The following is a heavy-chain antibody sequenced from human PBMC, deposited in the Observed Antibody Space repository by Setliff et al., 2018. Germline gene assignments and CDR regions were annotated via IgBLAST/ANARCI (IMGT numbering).Heavy chain of an antibody. D-gene: IGHD6-13*01. J-gene: IGHJ4*02. CDR1: GYTFTNYW. V-gene: IGHV5-51*01. Sequence: GESLKISCQGSGYTFTNYWIGWVRQMPGKGLEWMGILKPSDSDIRYSPSFQGQVTISADKSISTAYLQWSSLKASDTAIYYCARPAYSSRWYEIKGFDYWGQGTLVTVSS. CDR3: ARPAYSSRWYEIKGFDY. CDR2: LKPSDSDI.